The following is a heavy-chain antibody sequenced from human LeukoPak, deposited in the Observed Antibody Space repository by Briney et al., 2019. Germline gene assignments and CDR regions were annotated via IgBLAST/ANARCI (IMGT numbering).Heavy chain of an antibody. D-gene: IGHD6-13*01. CDR1: GFTFSSYE. V-gene: IGHV3-48*03. Sequence: GGSLRLSCAASGFTFSSYEMNWDRQAPGKGLEWVSYISSSGSTIYYADSVKGRFTISRDNAKNSLYLQMNSLRAEDTAVYYCAREAAAGTGWFDPWGQGTLVTVSS. CDR2: ISSSGSTI. J-gene: IGHJ5*02. CDR3: AREAAAGTGWFDP.